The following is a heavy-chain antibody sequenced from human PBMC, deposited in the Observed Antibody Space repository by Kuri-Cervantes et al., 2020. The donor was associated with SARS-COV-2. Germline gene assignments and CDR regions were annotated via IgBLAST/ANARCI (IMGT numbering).Heavy chain of an antibody. D-gene: IGHD1-1*01. J-gene: IGHJ4*02. V-gene: IGHV3-74*01. Sequence: GESLKISCAASGFTFSSYTLNWVRQAPGKGLVWVSRINPDGSYTNNADSVKGRITLSRDNAKSMLFLQMNSLRAEDTAVYYCVRDGDHWNFDYWGQGTLVTVSS. CDR1: GFTFSSYT. CDR2: INPDGSYT. CDR3: VRDGDHWNFDY.